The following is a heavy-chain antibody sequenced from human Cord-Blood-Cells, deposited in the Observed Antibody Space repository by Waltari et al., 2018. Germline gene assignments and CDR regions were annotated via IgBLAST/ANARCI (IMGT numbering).Heavy chain of an antibody. J-gene: IGHJ3*02. D-gene: IGHD7-27*01. CDR1: GFTFSSYW. CDR2: IKQDGSEK. Sequence: EVRLVESGGGLVQPGGSLRLSCAASGFTFSSYWMSWVRQAPGKGLGWVANIKQDGSEKYYVDSVKGRFTISRDNAKNSLYLQMNSLRAEDTAVYYCARLTGDITFDIWGQGTMVTVSS. V-gene: IGHV3-7*01. CDR3: ARLTGDITFDI.